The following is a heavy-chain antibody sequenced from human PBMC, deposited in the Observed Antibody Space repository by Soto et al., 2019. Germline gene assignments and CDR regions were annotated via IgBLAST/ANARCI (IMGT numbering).Heavy chain of an antibody. CDR3: AKDYGDTLGVVAF. CDR1: GFTFTDYG. Sequence: QVYLVESGGGVVQPGTSLRLSCAASGFTFTDYGMHWVRQAPGKGLEWVAVISNDGGNKYYADSVKGRFTISRDNSKSTLYLQMGSLIAEDTAMYHCAKDYGDTLGVVAFWGQGTTVTVSS. J-gene: IGHJ6*01. CDR2: ISNDGGNK. V-gene: IGHV3-30*18. D-gene: IGHD4-17*01.